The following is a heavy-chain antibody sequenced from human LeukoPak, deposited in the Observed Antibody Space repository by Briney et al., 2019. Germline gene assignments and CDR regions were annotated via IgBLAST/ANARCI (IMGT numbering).Heavy chain of an antibody. CDR1: GCSISTTNL. D-gene: IGHD1-14*01. V-gene: IGHV4-4*02. Sequence: SETLSLTCAVSGCSISTTNLWSWVRQPPGKGLEWIGEIYHSGGTNYNPSLKSRVTISVDKSKNQFSLKLNSATAADTAVYYCARGMTGNWYYFDYWGQGTLVTVPS. CDR2: IYHSGGT. J-gene: IGHJ4*02. CDR3: ARGMTGNWYYFDY.